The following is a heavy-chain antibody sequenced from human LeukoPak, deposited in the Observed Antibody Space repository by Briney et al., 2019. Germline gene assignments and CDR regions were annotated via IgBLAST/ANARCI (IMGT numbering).Heavy chain of an antibody. CDR1: GFTFSSYS. V-gene: IGHV3-21*01. D-gene: IGHD6-19*01. Sequence: GSLRLSCAASGFTFSSYSMNWVRQAPGKGLEWVSSISSSSSYIYYADSVKGRFTISRDNAKNSLYLQMNSLRAEDTAVYYCASSIAVAGNAFDYWGQGTLVTASS. CDR2: ISSSSSYI. CDR3: ASSIAVAGNAFDY. J-gene: IGHJ4*02.